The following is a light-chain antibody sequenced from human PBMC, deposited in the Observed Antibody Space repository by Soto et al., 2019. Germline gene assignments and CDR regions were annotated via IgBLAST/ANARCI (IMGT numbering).Light chain of an antibody. CDR1: SSDIGGYNS. J-gene: IGLJ1*01. V-gene: IGLV2-8*01. CDR2: DVT. Sequence: QSALAQSPSASGSPGQSVTISCTGTSSDIGGYNSVSWYQQHPGKAPKVMIYDVTKRPSGFPDRFSGSKSGNTASLTVSALQAEDEADYYCGSFTDGNNLVFGTGTKVTVL. CDR3: GSFTDGNNLV.